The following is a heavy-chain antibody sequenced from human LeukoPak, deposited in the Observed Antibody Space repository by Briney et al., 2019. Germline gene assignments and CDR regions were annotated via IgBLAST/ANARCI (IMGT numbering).Heavy chain of an antibody. D-gene: IGHD3-22*01. V-gene: IGHV3-30*03. CDR2: ISYDGSNK. CDR1: GFTFSSYG. J-gene: IGHJ4*02. CDR3: ARGTSSGYFQLYFDY. Sequence: GGSLRLSCAASGFTFSSYGMHWVRQAPGKGLEWVAVISYDGSNKYYADSVKGRFTISRDNSKNTLYLQMNSLRAEDTAVYYCARGTSSGYFQLYFDYWGQGTLVTVSS.